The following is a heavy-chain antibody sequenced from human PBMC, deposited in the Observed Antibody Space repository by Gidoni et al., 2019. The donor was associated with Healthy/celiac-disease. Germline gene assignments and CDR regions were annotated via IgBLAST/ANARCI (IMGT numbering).Heavy chain of an antibody. CDR3: TRVKPRVSGTLRWFDP. V-gene: IGHV3-49*04. Sequence: EVQAVEAGGGLVQQGRSLGLSRHVSGLTVRSYTRSWGRQAPGKVREWVGFMRSKAYGGTTEYAESVKGRFTTSRADSKSIAYLQMISLITEDTAVYYGTRVKPRVSGTLRWFDPWVQGTLVTVSS. CDR1: GLTVRSYT. J-gene: IGHJ5*02. CDR2: MRSKAYGGTT.